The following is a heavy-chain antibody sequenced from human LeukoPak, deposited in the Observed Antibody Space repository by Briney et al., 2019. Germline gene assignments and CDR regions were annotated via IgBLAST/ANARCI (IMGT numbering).Heavy chain of an antibody. J-gene: IGHJ4*02. Sequence: GGSLRLSCAASGFTFSSSGMHWVRQAPGKGLEWVAYIRYDGKYQPYADSVKGRFTISRDNANNTLYLQMNSLRIEDTAVYYCANENTARGGSAFDSGGEGTLATVS. CDR1: GFTFSSSG. D-gene: IGHD3-10*01. CDR3: ANENTARGGSAFDS. CDR2: IRYDGKYQ. V-gene: IGHV3-30*02.